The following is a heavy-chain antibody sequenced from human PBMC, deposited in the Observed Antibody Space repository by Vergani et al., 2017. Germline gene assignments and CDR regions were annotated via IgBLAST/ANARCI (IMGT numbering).Heavy chain of an antibody. D-gene: IGHD4-17*01. CDR1: GFTFSSYG. CDR3: ASQVSRSTVTPLYYFDY. CDR2: IWYDGSNK. V-gene: IGHV3-33*01. J-gene: IGHJ4*02. Sequence: VQLVESGGGLVKPGGSLRLSCAASGFTFSSYGMHWVRQAPGKGLEWVAVIWYDGSNKYYADSVKGRFTISRDNSKNTLYLQMNSLRAEDTAVYYCASQVSRSTVTPLYYFDYWGQGTLVTVSS.